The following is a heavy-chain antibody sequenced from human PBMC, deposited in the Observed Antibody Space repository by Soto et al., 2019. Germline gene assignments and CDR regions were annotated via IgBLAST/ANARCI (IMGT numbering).Heavy chain of an antibody. Sequence: SETLSLTCTVSGGSIISSSYYFFGIRQPPWNGLELIGSIYYSGSTYYNPSLKSRVTISVDTSKNQFSLKLSSVTAADTAVYYCARLGAFYSSSWNYYYYGMDVWGQGTTVTVSS. CDR3: ARLGAFYSSSWNYYYYGMDV. CDR1: GGSIISSSYY. V-gene: IGHV4-39*01. D-gene: IGHD6-13*01. CDR2: IYYSGST. J-gene: IGHJ6*02.